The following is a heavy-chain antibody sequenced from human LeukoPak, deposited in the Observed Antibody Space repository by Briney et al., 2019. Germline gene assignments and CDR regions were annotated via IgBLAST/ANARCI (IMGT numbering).Heavy chain of an antibody. CDR2: IWYDGSNK. D-gene: IGHD6-6*01. J-gene: IGHJ4*02. CDR3: AKGVGFGYSSSSPFDY. V-gene: IGHV3-33*06. CDR1: GFTFSSYG. Sequence: GRSLRLSCAASGFTFSSYGMHWVRQAPGKGLEWVAVIWYDGSNKYYADSVKGRFTISRDNSKNTLYLQMNSLRAEDTVVYYCAKGVGFGYSSSSPFDYWGQRTLLTVSS.